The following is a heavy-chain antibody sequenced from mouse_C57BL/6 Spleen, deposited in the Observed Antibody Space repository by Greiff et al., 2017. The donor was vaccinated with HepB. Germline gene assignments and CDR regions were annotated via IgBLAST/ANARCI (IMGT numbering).Heavy chain of an antibody. CDR1: GYTFTDYY. D-gene: IGHD1-1*01. CDR2: INPNNGGT. Sequence: EVKLQQSGPELVKPGASVKISCKASGYTFTDYYMNWVKQSHGKSHEWIGDINPNNGGTSYNQKFKGKATLTVDKSSSTAYMELRSLTSEDSAVYYCARDYGSSYVFAYWGQGTLVTVSA. CDR3: ARDYGSSYVFAY. V-gene: IGHV1-26*01. J-gene: IGHJ3*01.